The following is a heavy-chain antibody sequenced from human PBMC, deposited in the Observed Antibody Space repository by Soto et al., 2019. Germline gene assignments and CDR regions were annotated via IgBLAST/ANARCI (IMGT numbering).Heavy chain of an antibody. CDR3: ARLYCSSPSCYSVGAFEI. CDR1: GFTFSNYG. Sequence: PGGSLRLSCAASGFTFSNYGMHWVRQAPGKGLEWVALIWFDGSDKYYADSVKGRFTMSRDNSKNTVYLQMNSLRAEDTAMYYCARLYCSSPSCYSVGAFEIRGQGTMVTDSS. J-gene: IGHJ3*02. CDR2: IWFDGSDK. D-gene: IGHD2-2*01. V-gene: IGHV3-33*01.